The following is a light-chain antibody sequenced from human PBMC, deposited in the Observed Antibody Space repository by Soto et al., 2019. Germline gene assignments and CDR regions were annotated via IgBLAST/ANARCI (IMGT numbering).Light chain of an antibody. V-gene: IGKV3-20*01. Sequence: EIVLTQSPGTLSLSPGERATLSCRASQSITSNFLAWYQQKPGQAPRLLIYGASSRATGIPDRFSGSGSERDYTLTINRLEPEVFGVYFWQQYGRSPLMFTFGQGNKVEIK. CDR3: QQYGRSPLMFT. CDR1: QSITSNF. J-gene: IGKJ2*01. CDR2: GAS.